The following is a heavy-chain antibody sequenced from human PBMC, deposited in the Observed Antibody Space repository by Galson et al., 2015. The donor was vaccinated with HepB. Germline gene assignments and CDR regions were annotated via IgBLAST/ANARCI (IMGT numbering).Heavy chain of an antibody. Sequence: LRLSCAASGFSLSNSEMNWVRQAPGKGLEWVSYVSGSGSIVQYSDSVKGRFTVSKDYAKNSLFLQMNSLRAEDTAVYYCARFGDLPFFDYWGQGALVTVSS. CDR1: GFSLSNSE. CDR3: ARFGDLPFFDY. V-gene: IGHV3-48*03. D-gene: IGHD5/OR15-5a*01. J-gene: IGHJ4*02. CDR2: VSGSGSIV.